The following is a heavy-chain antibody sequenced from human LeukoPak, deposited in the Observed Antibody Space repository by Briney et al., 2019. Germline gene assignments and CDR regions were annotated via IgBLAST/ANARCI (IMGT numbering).Heavy chain of an antibody. J-gene: IGHJ4*02. CDR1: GASISSSFTY. V-gene: IGHV4-39*01. D-gene: IGHD3-10*01. CDR2: FFYRGSM. Sequence: SETLSLTCTVSGASISSSFTYWGWIRQPPGKGLEWIGSFFYRGSMYYNPSLKSRVTISVDTSKEQFSLNLTSVTAADTAHYYCARHGAGYAGAHHVAYWGRGALVTVS. CDR3: ARHGAGYAGAHHVAY.